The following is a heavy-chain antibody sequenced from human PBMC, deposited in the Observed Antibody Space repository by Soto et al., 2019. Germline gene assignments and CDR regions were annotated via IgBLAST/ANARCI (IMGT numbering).Heavy chain of an antibody. CDR2: ISYDGSNK. V-gene: IGHV3-30*18. J-gene: IGHJ6*02. Sequence: GRSVELGSAASGYSFGSDAMSYALQGLDKGLEWVAVISYDGSNKYYADSVKGRFTISRDNSKNTLYLQMNSLRAEDTAVYYCAKDRIGGSFRTQHSYSSGLAVWGQG. CDR1: GYSFGSDA. CDR3: AKDRIGGSFRTQHSYSSGLAV. D-gene: IGHD1-26*01.